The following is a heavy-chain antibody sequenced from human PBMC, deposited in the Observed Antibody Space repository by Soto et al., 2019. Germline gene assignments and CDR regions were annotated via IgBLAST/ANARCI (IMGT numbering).Heavy chain of an antibody. CDR1: GFTFSSYA. D-gene: IGHD1-26*01. J-gene: IGHJ3*02. Sequence: QVQLVESGGGVVQPGRSLRLSCAASGFTFSSYAMHWVRQAPGKGLEWVAVISYDGSNKYYADSVKGRFTISRDNSKNTMYLQMNSLRGEDTAVYYCAILSGSYQGGDAFDIWGQGTMVTVSS. CDR2: ISYDGSNK. CDR3: AILSGSYQGGDAFDI. V-gene: IGHV3-30-3*01.